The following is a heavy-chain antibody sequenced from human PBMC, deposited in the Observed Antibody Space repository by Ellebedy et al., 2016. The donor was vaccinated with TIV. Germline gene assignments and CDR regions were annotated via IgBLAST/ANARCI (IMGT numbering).Heavy chain of an antibody. Sequence: GESLKISXQGSGYNFAIYWIAWVRQMPGKGLEWMGIIYPGDSDTEYSPSFAGQVTISVDKSINTAYLQLSSLKPSDTAMYYCVREEPKNLGYGMDVWGRGTTVTVSS. CDR2: IYPGDSDT. CDR1: GYNFAIYW. CDR3: VREEPKNLGYGMDV. V-gene: IGHV5-51*01. J-gene: IGHJ6*02. D-gene: IGHD1-26*01.